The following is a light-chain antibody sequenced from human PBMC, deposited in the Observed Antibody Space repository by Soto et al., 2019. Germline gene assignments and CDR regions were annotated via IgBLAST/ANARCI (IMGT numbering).Light chain of an antibody. J-gene: IGLJ2*01. V-gene: IGLV1-40*01. CDR2: GNS. CDR3: QSYDSSLSGSV. Sequence: QSVLTQPPSVSGAPGQRVNISCSGGSSNIGTGYDVHWYQQLPRTAPKLLIYGNSNRPSGVPDRFSGSKSGTSASLAITGLQAEDEADYYCQSYDSSLSGSVFGGGTKLTVL. CDR1: SSNIGTGYD.